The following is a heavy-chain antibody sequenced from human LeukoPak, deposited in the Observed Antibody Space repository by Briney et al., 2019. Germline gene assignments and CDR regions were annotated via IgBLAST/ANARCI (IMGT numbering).Heavy chain of an antibody. D-gene: IGHD3-10*01. CDR1: GGSISSHF. Sequence: SETLSLTCTVSGGSISSHFWSWIRQPPGKGLEWIGYMFYSGSTNYNPSLKSRVTISVDASKNQFSLKLTSVSAADTAVYYCARDRAPVTMIRGAPGGFDHWGQGTLVTVSS. J-gene: IGHJ5*02. V-gene: IGHV4-59*11. CDR3: ARDRAPVTMIRGAPGGFDH. CDR2: MFYSGST.